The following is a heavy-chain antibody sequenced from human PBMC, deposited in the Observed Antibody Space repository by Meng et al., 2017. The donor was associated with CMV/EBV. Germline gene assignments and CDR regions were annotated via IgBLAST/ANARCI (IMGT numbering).Heavy chain of an antibody. Sequence: GGPLRLSCAASGFTFSNYDMNWVRQAPGKGLEWVSYISSSGSTIYHADPVKGRYTNSRDNAKNSLYLQMNSLRAEDTAVYYCARDRTRSRDFWSGYYRGIRGYYYGMDVRGQGTTVTVSS. J-gene: IGHJ6*02. CDR3: ARDRTRSRDFWSGYYRGIRGYYYGMDV. D-gene: IGHD3-3*01. CDR1: GFTFSNYD. CDR2: ISSSGSTI. V-gene: IGHV3-48*03.